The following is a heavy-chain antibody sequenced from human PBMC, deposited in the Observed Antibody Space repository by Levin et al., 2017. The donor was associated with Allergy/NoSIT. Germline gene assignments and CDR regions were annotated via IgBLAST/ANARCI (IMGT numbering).Heavy chain of an antibody. D-gene: IGHD3-16*01. CDR3: ARVIYDSCGEYGMDV. CDR2: INPNSGGT. Sequence: GESLKISCKASGYTFTDYYMHWVRQAPGQGLEWMGWINPNSGGTNSAQKFKGRVTMTRDTFISTAYMELRRLRSDDTAVYYCARVIYDSCGEYGMDVWGQGTTVTVSS. J-gene: IGHJ6*02. CDR1: GYTFTDYY. V-gene: IGHV1-2*02.